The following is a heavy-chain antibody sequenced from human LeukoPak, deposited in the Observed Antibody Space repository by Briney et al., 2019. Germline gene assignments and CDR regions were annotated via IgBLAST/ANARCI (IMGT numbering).Heavy chain of an antibody. D-gene: IGHD2-2*01. J-gene: IGHJ4*02. V-gene: IGHV3-64*01. CDR3: AKDGNCSSTSCSLSHDY. CDR1: GFTFSNYA. Sequence: GGSLRLSCAVSGFTFSNYAMHWVRQAPGKGLEYVSAISGSGDITFYANSVKGRFTISRDNSKNTLYLQMNSLRAEDTAVYYCAKDGNCSSTSCSLSHDYWGQGTLVTVSS. CDR2: ISGSGDIT.